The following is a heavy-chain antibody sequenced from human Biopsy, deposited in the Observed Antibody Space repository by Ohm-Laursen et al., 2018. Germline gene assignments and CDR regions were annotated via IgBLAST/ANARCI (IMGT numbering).Heavy chain of an antibody. CDR3: AKFEGDPTPSYYFDC. D-gene: IGHD3-10*01. V-gene: IGHV3-23*01. Sequence: SLRLSCTASGFTFSDYAMSWVRQAPGKGLEWVAGIYGGGFGTDYADSVKGRFSISRDNSENTLYLHMNSLRAEDTAVYSCAKFEGDPTPSYYFDCWGQRTLVTVSS. CDR1: GFTFSDYA. CDR2: IYGGGFGT. J-gene: IGHJ4*02.